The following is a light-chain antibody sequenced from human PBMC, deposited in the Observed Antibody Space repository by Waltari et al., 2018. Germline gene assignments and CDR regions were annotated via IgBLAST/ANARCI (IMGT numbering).Light chain of an antibody. J-gene: IGLJ2*01. V-gene: IGLV2-23*02. CDR2: EVT. CDR3: CAYAGPNLPVL. CDR1: SSDIGAYNF. Sequence: QPALSQPASVSGSPGQSITISCSGTSSDIGAYNFVSWYQQHPGKAPKIVIYEVTERPSRGSSRFAGSKSGNTASLTISGLQAEDDADYYCCAYAGPNLPVLFGGGTRLNVL.